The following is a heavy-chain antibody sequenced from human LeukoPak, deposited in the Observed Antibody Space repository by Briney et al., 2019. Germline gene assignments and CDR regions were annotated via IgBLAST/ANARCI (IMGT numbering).Heavy chain of an antibody. CDR1: GFSLSTSGVG. V-gene: IGHV2-5*01. Sequence: GSGPTLVNPTQTLTLTCTFSGFSLSTSGVGVGWVRQPPGKALEWLALIYWNDDKRYNASLMRRLTLIKDTSKNQVVLSMTNMDPVDTATYYCAHSSPLTSFDSSNWFGPWGQGTLVTVSS. J-gene: IGHJ5*02. D-gene: IGHD3-22*01. CDR2: IYWNDDK. CDR3: AHSSPLTSFDSSNWFGP.